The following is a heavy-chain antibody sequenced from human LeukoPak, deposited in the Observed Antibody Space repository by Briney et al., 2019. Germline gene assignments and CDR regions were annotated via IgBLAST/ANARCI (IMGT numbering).Heavy chain of an antibody. CDR3: ARAPYYYMDV. V-gene: IGHV3-53*01. J-gene: IGHJ6*03. CDR2: LYSGGGT. Sequence: PGGSLRLSCAASGFTFSSYAMSWVRQAPGKGLEWVSVLYSGGGTHYADSVKGRFTISRDNSKNTLYLQMNSLRAEDTAVYYCARAPYYYMDVWGKGTTVTVSS. CDR1: GFTFSSYA.